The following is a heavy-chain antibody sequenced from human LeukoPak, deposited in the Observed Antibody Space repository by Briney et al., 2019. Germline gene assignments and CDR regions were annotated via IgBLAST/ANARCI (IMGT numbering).Heavy chain of an antibody. Sequence: GESLKISCKVSGYSFTTYWIGWVRQMPGKGLEWMGLIYPGDSDTRYSPSLQGQVTISADKSISTASLQWSSLKASDTAIYYCARFSAEFAFDYWGQGTLVTVSS. J-gene: IGHJ4*02. D-gene: IGHD3-10*01. CDR2: IYPGDSDT. CDR1: GYSFTTYW. V-gene: IGHV5-51*01. CDR3: ARFSAEFAFDY.